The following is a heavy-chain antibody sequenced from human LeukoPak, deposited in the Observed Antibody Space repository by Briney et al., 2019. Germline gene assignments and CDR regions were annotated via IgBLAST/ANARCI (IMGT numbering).Heavy chain of an antibody. CDR1: GFTFSSYA. CDR3: AKVSRIPRTKPQTIAVFEAFDI. CDR2: FSGSGGSI. D-gene: IGHD6-19*01. J-gene: IGHJ3*02. Sequence: QTGGSLRLACAASGFTFSSYAMSWVRQAPGKGLEWVSTFSGSGGSIYYADSVKGRFTISRDNSKNTLYLQMNSLRAEDTAVYYCAKVSRIPRTKPQTIAVFEAFDIWGPGTMVTVSS. V-gene: IGHV3-23*01.